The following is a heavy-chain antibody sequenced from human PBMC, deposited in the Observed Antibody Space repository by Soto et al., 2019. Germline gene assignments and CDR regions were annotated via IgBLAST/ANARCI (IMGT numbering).Heavy chain of an antibody. CDR1: GGSFSGYY. CDR2: INHSGST. V-gene: IGHV4-34*01. J-gene: IGHJ6*03. D-gene: IGHD2-8*01. Sequence: QVQLQQWGAGLLKPSETLSLTCAVYGGSFSGYYWSWIRQPPGKGLEWIGEINHSGSTNYNPSLKSRGTISVDTSKNQFSLKLSSVTAADTAVYYCARVYRLKNYYYYYMDVWGKGTTVTVSS. CDR3: ARVYRLKNYYYYYMDV.